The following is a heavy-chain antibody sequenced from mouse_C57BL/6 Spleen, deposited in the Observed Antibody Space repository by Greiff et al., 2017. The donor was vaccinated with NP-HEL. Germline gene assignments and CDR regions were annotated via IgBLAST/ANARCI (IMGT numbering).Heavy chain of an antibody. CDR1: GFSLTSYG. Sequence: QVQLKQSGPGLVQPSQSLSITCTVSGFSLTSYGVHWVRQSPGKGLEWLGVIWSGGSRDYNAAFISRLSISKDNSKSQVFFKMNSLQADDTAIYYCARNYDYDDGYAMDYWGQGTSVTVSS. V-gene: IGHV2-2*01. D-gene: IGHD2-4*01. CDR3: ARNYDYDDGYAMDY. J-gene: IGHJ4*01. CDR2: IWSGGSR.